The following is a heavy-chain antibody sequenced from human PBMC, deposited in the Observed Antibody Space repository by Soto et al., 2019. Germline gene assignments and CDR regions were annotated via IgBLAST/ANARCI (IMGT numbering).Heavy chain of an antibody. V-gene: IGHV4-38-2*01. Sequence: SETLSLTCAVSGYSITNGYYWGWIRQPPGQGLEWIGTIYHSGSTYYNPSLKTRVTISVDTSKNQFSLKLSSVAAADTAVYYCARALYCTGGSCSPLRGMDVWGQGTTVTVSS. D-gene: IGHD2-15*01. CDR3: ARALYCTGGSCSPLRGMDV. CDR2: IYHSGST. CDR1: GYSITNGYY. J-gene: IGHJ6*02.